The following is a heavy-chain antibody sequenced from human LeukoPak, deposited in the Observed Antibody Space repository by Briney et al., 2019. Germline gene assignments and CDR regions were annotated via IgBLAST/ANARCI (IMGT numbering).Heavy chain of an antibody. CDR3: AREPHWAFDY. D-gene: IGHD7-27*01. V-gene: IGHV4-31*02. CDR2: IYDDGST. Sequence: EWIGNIYDDGSTYYTPSLKSRVTISVDTSKNHFSLQLTSVTAADTAVYYCAREPHWAFDYWGQGTLVTVSS. J-gene: IGHJ4*02.